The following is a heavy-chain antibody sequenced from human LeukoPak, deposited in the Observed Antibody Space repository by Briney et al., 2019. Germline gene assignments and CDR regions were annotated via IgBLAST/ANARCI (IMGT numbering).Heavy chain of an antibody. D-gene: IGHD3-9*01. V-gene: IGHV3-53*01. CDR1: GFTVSSNY. Sequence: GGSLRLSCAASGFTVSSNYMSWVRQAPGKGLEWVSVIYSGGSTYYADSVKGRFTISRDNSKNTLYLQMNSLRAGDTAVYYCAATYYDILTGYYLFDYWGQGTLVTVSS. CDR2: IYSGGST. J-gene: IGHJ4*02. CDR3: AATYYDILTGYYLFDY.